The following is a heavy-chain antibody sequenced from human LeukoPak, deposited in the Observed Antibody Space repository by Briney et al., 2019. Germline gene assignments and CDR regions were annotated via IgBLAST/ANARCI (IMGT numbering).Heavy chain of an antibody. CDR1: GGTFSSYA. CDR2: IIPIFGTA. D-gene: IGHD6-13*01. J-gene: IGHJ4*02. Sequence: SVKVSCXASGGTFSSYAISWVRQSPGQGLEWMVGIIPIFGTANYAQKFQGRVTITTDESTSTAYMELSSLSSEDTAVYYCARDKIAAGAGGYFDYWGQGTLVTVSS. V-gene: IGHV1-69*05. CDR3: ARDKIAAGAGGYFDY.